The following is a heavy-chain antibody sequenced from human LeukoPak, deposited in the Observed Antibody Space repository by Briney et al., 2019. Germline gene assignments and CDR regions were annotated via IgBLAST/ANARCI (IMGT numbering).Heavy chain of an antibody. CDR2: ISYDGNSE. J-gene: IGHJ4*02. V-gene: IGHV3-30*01. CDR1: GFTFSSNA. CDR3: VRENAARDTSAFDY. Sequence: GGSLRLSCAASGFTFSSNAMHWVRQAPGKGPEWVAFISYDGNSEFYADSVKGRFTISRDNSKNTLFLQMNSLRVEDTAVYYCVRENAARDTSAFDYWGQGTLVTVSS. D-gene: IGHD5-18*01.